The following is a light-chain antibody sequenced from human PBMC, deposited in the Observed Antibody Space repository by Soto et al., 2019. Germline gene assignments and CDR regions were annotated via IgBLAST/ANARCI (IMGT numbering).Light chain of an antibody. Sequence: QSVLTQPPSASGTPGQRVTISCSGGDSNIGPNTVNWYRQVPGTAPKLLIHNNDQRPSGVPDRISGSKSGTSAPLAISGLHSDDEADYYCAAWDDSLNAYVFGIGTTVTVL. J-gene: IGLJ1*01. CDR1: DSNIGPNT. V-gene: IGLV1-44*01. CDR3: AAWDDSLNAYV. CDR2: NND.